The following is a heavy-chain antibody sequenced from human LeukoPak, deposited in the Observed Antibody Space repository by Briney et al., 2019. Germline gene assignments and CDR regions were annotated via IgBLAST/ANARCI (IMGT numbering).Heavy chain of an antibody. Sequence: ASVKVSCTASGYTFTVYYMHWVRQAPGQGLEWMGWINPNSGGTNYAQKFQGRVTMTRDTSISTAYMELSRLRSDDTAVYYCARDLSNYAFDIWGQGTMVTVSS. CDR2: INPNSGGT. V-gene: IGHV1-2*02. CDR1: GYTFTVYY. J-gene: IGHJ3*02. CDR3: ARDLSNYAFDI. D-gene: IGHD4/OR15-4a*01.